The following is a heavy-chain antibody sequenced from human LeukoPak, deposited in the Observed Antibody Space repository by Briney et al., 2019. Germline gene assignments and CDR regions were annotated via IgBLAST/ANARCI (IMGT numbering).Heavy chain of an antibody. CDR2: IWYDGSNK. CDR3: ARDGSTVTGLDY. D-gene: IGHD4-17*01. V-gene: IGHV3-33*08. J-gene: IGHJ4*02. Sequence: GGSLRLSCAASGFTFRSYWMHWVRQAPGKGLEWVAVIWYDGSNKYYADSVKGRFTISRDNSKNTLYLQMNSLRAEDTAVYYCARDGSTVTGLDYWGQGTLVTASS. CDR1: GFTFRSYW.